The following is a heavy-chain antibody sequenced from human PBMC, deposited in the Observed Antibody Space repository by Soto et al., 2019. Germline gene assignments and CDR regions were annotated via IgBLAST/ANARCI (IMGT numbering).Heavy chain of an antibody. D-gene: IGHD1-26*01. CDR1: GFTFSSHG. CDR2: ISENGRNT. CDR3: ASRWGSPYYYDY. Sequence: QLVQSGGGLVQPGGSLRLSCVGSGFTFSSHGMTWVRQAPGKGLQWVSAISENGRNTYYADSLKGRFTISRDNSKNTLYLQMNGLRADDTAVYSCASRWGSPYYYDYWGRGTLVTVSS. J-gene: IGHJ4*02. V-gene: IGHV3-23*04.